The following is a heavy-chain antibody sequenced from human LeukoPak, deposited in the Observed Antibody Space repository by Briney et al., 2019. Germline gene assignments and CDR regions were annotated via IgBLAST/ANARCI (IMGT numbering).Heavy chain of an antibody. CDR3: ARVYPGDYYYYYMDV. CDR1: GYTFTGYW. D-gene: IGHD3-10*01. CDR2: ISPSGGST. V-gene: IGHV1-46*01. Sequence: ASVKLSCKAFGYTFTGYWMHWVRQAPGQGPEWMGVISPSGGSTIYAQKFKGRVTLTRDMSTSTDYLELSSLRSEDTAVYYCARVYPGDYYYYYMDVWGKGTTVTVSS. J-gene: IGHJ6*03.